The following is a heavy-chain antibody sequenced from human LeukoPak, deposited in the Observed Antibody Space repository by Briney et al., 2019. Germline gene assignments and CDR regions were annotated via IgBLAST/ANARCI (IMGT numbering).Heavy chain of an antibody. J-gene: IGHJ5*02. D-gene: IGHD2-2*01. CDR3: AKDRIVVVPAAINWFDP. CDR2: ISGSGGST. Sequence: GGSLRLSCAASGFTFSSYAMSWGRQAPGKGLEWVSAISGSGGSTYYADSVKGRFTISRDNSKNTLYLQMNSLRAEDTAVYYCAKDRIVVVPAAINWFDPWGQGTLVTVSS. CDR1: GFTFSSYA. V-gene: IGHV3-23*01.